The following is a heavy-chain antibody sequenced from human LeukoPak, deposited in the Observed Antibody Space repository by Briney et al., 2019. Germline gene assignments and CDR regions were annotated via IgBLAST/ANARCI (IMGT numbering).Heavy chain of an antibody. CDR2: MNPNSGNT. V-gene: IGHV1-8*01. D-gene: IGHD2-2*01. CDR1: GYTFTSYD. Sequence: GSVKVSCKASGYTFTSYDINWVRQATGEGLEWMGWMNPNSGNTGYAQKFQGRVTMTRNTSISTAYMELSSPRSEDTDVYYCASGTTDIVVVPATLRNYYFDYWGQGTLVTVSS. J-gene: IGHJ4*02. CDR3: ASGTTDIVVVPATLRNYYFDY.